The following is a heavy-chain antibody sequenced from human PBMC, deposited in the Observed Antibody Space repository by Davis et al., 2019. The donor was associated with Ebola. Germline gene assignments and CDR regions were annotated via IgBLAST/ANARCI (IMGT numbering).Heavy chain of an antibody. J-gene: IGHJ3*01. Sequence: GESLKISCAASGFLFHTYGMHWVRQAPGKGLEWVSVIYSGGSIDYADAVKGRFTISRDNSKNTLYLQMNSLRAEDTAVYYCARDRNILVRGADAFDLWGQGTMVTVSS. CDR3: ARDRNILVRGADAFDL. CDR2: IYSGGSI. CDR1: GFLFHTYG. D-gene: IGHD3-10*01. V-gene: IGHV3-66*01.